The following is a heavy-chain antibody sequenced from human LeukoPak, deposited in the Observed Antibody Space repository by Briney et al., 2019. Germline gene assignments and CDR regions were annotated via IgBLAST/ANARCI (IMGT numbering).Heavy chain of an antibody. D-gene: IGHD3-10*01. CDR3: ARDRSITMVRGALDY. CDR1: GFTFCDYY. CDR2: ISSSSSYT. J-gene: IGHJ4*02. V-gene: IGHV3-11*05. Sequence: PGGSLRLSCAASGFTFCDYYMSWIRPAPGQGLEWVSYISSSSSYTNYANSVKGRFTISRDNAKNSLYQQINSLSAEHTAVYYCARDRSITMVRGALDYWGQGTLVTVSS.